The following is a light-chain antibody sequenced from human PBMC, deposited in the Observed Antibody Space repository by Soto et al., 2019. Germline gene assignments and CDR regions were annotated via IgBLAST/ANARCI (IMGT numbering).Light chain of an antibody. CDR2: AAS. Sequence: IQLTQSPSSLSASVGDRVTITCRASQDIAIYLAWYQQKPGEAPKLLIYAASTLYGGVPSRFSGSGSGTDFAPTTTSLQAEDFATYLCQQRCWYPSSFGGWAKVDI. CDR3: QQRCWYPSS. V-gene: IGKV1-9*01. J-gene: IGKJ4*01. CDR1: QDIAIY.